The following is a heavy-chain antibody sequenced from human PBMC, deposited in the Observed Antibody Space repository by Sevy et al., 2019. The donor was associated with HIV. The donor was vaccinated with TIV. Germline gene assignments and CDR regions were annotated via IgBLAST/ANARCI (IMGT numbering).Heavy chain of an antibody. CDR3: ARGRATNVGGYYFDH. CDR1: GYTFTAYH. Sequence: ASVKVSCKASGYTFTAYHITWVRQAPGQGLEWMGWITPYNGDTDYARSIQGRVTMTTDTSRRTAYLELRSLKVDDTGMYYCARGRATNVGGYYFDHWGQGALVTVSS. D-gene: IGHD6-25*01. V-gene: IGHV1-18*01. CDR2: ITPYNGDT. J-gene: IGHJ4*02.